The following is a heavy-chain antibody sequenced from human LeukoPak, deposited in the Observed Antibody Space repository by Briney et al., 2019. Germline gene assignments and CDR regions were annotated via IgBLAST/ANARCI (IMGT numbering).Heavy chain of an antibody. CDR2: IYSGGST. CDR1: GFTVSSNY. J-gene: IGHJ4*02. CDR3: AKALGSGSFDY. V-gene: IGHV3-53*01. D-gene: IGHD3-10*01. Sequence: PGGSLRLSCAASGFTVSSNYMSWVRQAPGKGLEWVSIIYSGGSTYYADSVKGRFTISRDNSKNTLYLQMNSLRAEDTAVYYCAKALGSGSFDYWGQGTLVTVSS.